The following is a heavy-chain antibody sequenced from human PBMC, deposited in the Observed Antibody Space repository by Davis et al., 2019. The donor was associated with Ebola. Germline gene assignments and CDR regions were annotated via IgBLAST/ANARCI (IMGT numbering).Heavy chain of an antibody. CDR2: IVVGSGDT. CDR3: AAGGTGGADNWFDP. Sequence: SVKVSCKPSGFTFTRSAVQWVRQARGQRLESIGWIVVGSGDTNYAPKFQGRVTITRDMSTSSAYMELNSLTSEDTAVYYCAAGGTGGADNWFDPWGQGTLVTVSS. V-gene: IGHV1-58*01. D-gene: IGHD2-8*02. J-gene: IGHJ5*02. CDR1: GFTFTRSA.